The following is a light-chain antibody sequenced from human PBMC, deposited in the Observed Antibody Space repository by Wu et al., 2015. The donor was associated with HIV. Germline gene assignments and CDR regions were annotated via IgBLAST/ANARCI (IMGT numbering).Light chain of an antibody. J-gene: IGKJ2*01. CDR1: ESISGY. CDR2: GAS. V-gene: IGKV3-20*01. CDR3: QQYNSSPYN. Sequence: DIVLTQSPDTLSLSPGERATLSCRVSESISGYLAWFQQRPGQPPTLLIYGASSRAAGIPDRFSGSGSGTGFSLTISRLEPEDFAVYYCQQYNSSPYNFGQGTKLEIK.